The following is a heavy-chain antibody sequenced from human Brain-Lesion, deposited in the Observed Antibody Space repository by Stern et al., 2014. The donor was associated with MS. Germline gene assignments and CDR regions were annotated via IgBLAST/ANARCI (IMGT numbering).Heavy chain of an antibody. V-gene: IGHV4-39*01. CDR1: GGSISSSTYY. Sequence: MQLVESGPGLVKPSETLSLTCTVSGGSISSSTYYWAWIRQRPGKGLEWIGNLYYSGFNYYHPALKSRVTISVDRSKNQFSLKLSPGTAADTAIYYCARHDSVPRPSQLYSARDRGPGYFDYWGQGTLVTVSS. D-gene: IGHD1-26*01. CDR3: ARHDSVPRPSQLYSARDRGPGYFDY. CDR2: LYYSGFN. J-gene: IGHJ4*02.